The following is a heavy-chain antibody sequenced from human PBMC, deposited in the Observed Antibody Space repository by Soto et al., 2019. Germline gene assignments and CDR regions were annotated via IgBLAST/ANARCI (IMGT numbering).Heavy chain of an antibody. CDR3: ARYIPGVRYYGMDV. CDR2: IGESGTPT. J-gene: IGHJ6*04. CDR1: GFTFSSYA. Sequence: EVQLLESVGGLVQPGGSLRLSCAASGFTFSSYAMKWVRQAPGKGLEWVSLIGESGTPTYYADSVKGRFTISRDNSWNTLFLEMYSLRAEDPAVYYCARYIPGVRYYGMDVWGKGTTVTVSS. D-gene: IGHD2-2*01. V-gene: IGHV3-23*01.